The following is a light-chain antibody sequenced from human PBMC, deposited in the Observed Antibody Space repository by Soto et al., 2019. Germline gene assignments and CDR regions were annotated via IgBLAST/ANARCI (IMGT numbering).Light chain of an antibody. Sequence: QLVLTQPPSASGTPGQRVTISCSGSSSNIGSNTVNWYQQLPGTAPKLLIYSTNQRPSGVPDRFSGSKSVTSASLAIRGLRSEDEADFYCAAWDDSLNGVLFGGGTKLTVL. V-gene: IGLV1-44*01. J-gene: IGLJ2*01. CDR1: SSNIGSNT. CDR2: STN. CDR3: AAWDDSLNGVL.